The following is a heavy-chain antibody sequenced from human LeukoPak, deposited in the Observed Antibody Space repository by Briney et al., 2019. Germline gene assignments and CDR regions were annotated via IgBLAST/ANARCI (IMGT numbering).Heavy chain of an antibody. CDR3: ARSGYSSSWYVWDYYYYYMDV. D-gene: IGHD6-13*01. CDR2: MNPNSGNT. J-gene: IGHJ6*03. CDR1: GYTFTSYD. Sequence: ASVKVSCKASGYTFTSYDINWVRQATGQGLEWMGWMNPNSGNTGYAQKFQGRVTKTRNTSISTAYMELSSLRSEDTAVYYCARSGYSSSWYVWDYYYYYMDVWGKGTTVTVSS. V-gene: IGHV1-8*01.